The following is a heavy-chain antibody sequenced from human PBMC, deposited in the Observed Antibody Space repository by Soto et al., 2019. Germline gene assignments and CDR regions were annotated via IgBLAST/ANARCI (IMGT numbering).Heavy chain of an antibody. CDR1: GYTFTYRY. J-gene: IGHJ6*03. V-gene: IGHV1-45*02. CDR3: ARGRKGYYYYYMDV. Sequence: SVKVSCKASGYTFTYRYMHWVRQAPGQALEWMGWITPFNGNTNYAQKFQDRVTITRDRSMSTAYMELSSLRSEDTAVYYCARGRKGYYYYYMDVWGKGTTVTVSS. CDR2: ITPFNGNT.